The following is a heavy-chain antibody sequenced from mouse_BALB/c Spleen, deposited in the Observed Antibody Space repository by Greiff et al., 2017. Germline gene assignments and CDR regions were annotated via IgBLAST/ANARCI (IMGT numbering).Heavy chain of an antibody. CDR2: IDPANGNT. CDR3: ARRRADYYGHAWFAY. J-gene: IGHJ3*01. Sequence: EVQLQQSGAELVKPGASVKLSCTASGFNIKDTYMHWVKQRPEQGLEWIGRIDPANGNTKYDPKFQGKATITADTSFNTAYLQLSSLTSEDTAVYYCARRRADYYGHAWFAYWGQGTLVTVSA. CDR1: GFNIKDTY. V-gene: IGHV14-3*02. D-gene: IGHD1-1*01.